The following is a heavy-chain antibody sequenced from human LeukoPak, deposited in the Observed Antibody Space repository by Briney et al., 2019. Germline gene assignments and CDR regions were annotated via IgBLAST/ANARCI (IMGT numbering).Heavy chain of an antibody. D-gene: IGHD6-6*01. V-gene: IGHV1-46*01. CDR2: INPTGGST. Sequence: GPVKVSCKASGYTFPSYFMHWARQAPGQGLEWMGIINPTGGSTTYAQKFQGRVTMTRDTSTSTVYMELSSLRSDDTAVYYCARTAARRFDYWGQGTLVTVSS. CDR1: GYTFPSYF. J-gene: IGHJ4*02. CDR3: ARTAARRFDY.